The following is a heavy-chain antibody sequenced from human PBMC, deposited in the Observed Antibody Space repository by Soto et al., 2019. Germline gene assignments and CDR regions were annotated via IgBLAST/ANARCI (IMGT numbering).Heavy chain of an antibody. CDR1: GYTFTGYY. Sequence: ASVKVSCKASGYTFTGYYIHWVRQAPGQGLEWMGWINPNSGGTEYGEKFRGWVTMTRDTSINTAYMELSRLTPDDTAMYFCARSYGASRSRDLWGQGALVTVSS. J-gene: IGHJ5*02. D-gene: IGHD1-26*01. CDR3: ARSYGASRSRDL. CDR2: INPNSGGT. V-gene: IGHV1-2*04.